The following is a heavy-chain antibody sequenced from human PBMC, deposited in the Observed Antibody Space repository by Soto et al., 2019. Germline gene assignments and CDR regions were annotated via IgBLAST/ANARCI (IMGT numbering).Heavy chain of an antibody. Sequence: GGSLSLSCAASGFPFYDYAMHWVRQAPGKGLEWVSGISWNSGSIGYADSVKGRFTISRDNAKNSLYLQMNSLRAEDTALYYCAKDSSSGYYYFDYWGQGTLVTVSS. D-gene: IGHD6-6*01. V-gene: IGHV3-9*01. CDR3: AKDSSSGYYYFDY. CDR1: GFPFYDYA. J-gene: IGHJ4*02. CDR2: ISWNSGSI.